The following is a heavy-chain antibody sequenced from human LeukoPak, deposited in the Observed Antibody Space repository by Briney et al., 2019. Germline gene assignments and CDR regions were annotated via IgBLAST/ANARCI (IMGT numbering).Heavy chain of an antibody. D-gene: IGHD2-15*01. CDR3: ARGSTLGDVALAATADY. CDR2: MYYSGST. Sequence: PSETLSLTCTVSGGSVSSGDYYWSWIRQPPGKGLEWIGYMYYSGSTYYNPSLKSRVTISVDTSKNQFSLKLSSVTAADTAVYYCARGSTLGDVALAATADYWGQGTLVTVSS. J-gene: IGHJ4*02. CDR1: GGSVSSGDYY. V-gene: IGHV4-30-4*01.